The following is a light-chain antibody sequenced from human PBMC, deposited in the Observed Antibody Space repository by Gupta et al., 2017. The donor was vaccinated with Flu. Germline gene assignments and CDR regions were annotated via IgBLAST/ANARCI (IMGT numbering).Light chain of an antibody. V-gene: IGLV1-47*02. J-gene: IGLJ3*02. Sequence: QSVLTQPPSASGPPPRRVTISCSGSSSNIGSNYVYWYQQPPDTAPKLLIYRNNQRRSGAPARVSGSKSGTSSALAINELRAEDEADYYCAASDDSLSGFWVFGGGTKLTVL. CDR3: AASDDSLSGFWV. CDR2: RNN. CDR1: SSNIGSNY.